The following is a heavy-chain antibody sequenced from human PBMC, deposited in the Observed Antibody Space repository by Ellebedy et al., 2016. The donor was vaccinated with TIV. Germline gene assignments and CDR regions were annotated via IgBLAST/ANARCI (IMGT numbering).Heavy chain of an antibody. CDR2: ITGMFRTV. Sequence: SVKVSCKASGGTFNSHAISWVRQAPGQGLEWMGGITGMFRTVNYAQKFQGRVTITADEFMSTAYMELSSLRSEDTAVYYCARGTAYYHRYFDDWGQGTLVTVSS. V-gene: IGHV1-69*13. D-gene: IGHD3-10*01. CDR3: ARGTAYYHRYFDD. J-gene: IGHJ4*02. CDR1: GGTFNSHA.